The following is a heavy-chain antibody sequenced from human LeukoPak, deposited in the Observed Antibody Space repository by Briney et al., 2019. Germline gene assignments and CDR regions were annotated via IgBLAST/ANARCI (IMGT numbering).Heavy chain of an antibody. J-gene: IGHJ5*02. Sequence: GGSLILSCTASGFIFGDYVMSWVRQAPGKGLEWVGLIRSKTYGGATEYVASVKGRFTISRDDSKSIPYLEMSSLKTEDTAVYYCARGSGWYDPWGQGTLVIVSS. CDR1: GFIFGDYV. D-gene: IGHD6-19*01. CDR3: ARGSGWYDP. CDR2: IRSKTYGGAT. V-gene: IGHV3-49*04.